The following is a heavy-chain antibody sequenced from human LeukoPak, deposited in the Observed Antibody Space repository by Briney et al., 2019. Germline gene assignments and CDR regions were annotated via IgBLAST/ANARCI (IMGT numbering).Heavy chain of an antibody. CDR1: GFTFSSHA. J-gene: IGHJ4*02. V-gene: IGHV3-23*01. CDR3: AKDQNGYNKPADY. CDR2: ISGSGIST. D-gene: IGHD5-24*01. Sequence: GGSLRLSCAASGFTFSSHAMNWVRQAPGKGLEWVSIISGSGISTYYADSVKGRFTISRDNSKNILYLQMNSLRAEDTAVYYCAKDQNGYNKPADYWGQGTLVTVSS.